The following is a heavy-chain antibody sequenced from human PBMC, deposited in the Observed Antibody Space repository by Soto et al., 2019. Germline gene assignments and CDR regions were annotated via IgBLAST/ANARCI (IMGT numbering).Heavy chain of an antibody. CDR1: GGSITSGHYY. CDR2: ISYSGST. CDR3: ARKQVVVSTRNNNYYGMDV. D-gene: IGHD2-2*01. Sequence: SETLSLTCTVSGGSITSGHYYWSWIRQPPGKGLEWIGYISYSGSTYYNPSLKSRLTISLDTSTNHFSLRLSSLTAADTALYYGARKQVVVSTRNNNYYGMDVWGQGTTVTVSS. J-gene: IGHJ6*02. V-gene: IGHV4-31*03.